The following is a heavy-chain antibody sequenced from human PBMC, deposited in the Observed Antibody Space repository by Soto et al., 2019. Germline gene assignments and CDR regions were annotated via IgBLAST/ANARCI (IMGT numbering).Heavy chain of an antibody. V-gene: IGHV3-21*01. D-gene: IGHD2-15*01. J-gene: IGHJ4*02. CDR1: GFTFSSYS. CDR3: ARGCSGGSCYGEFVDY. CDR2: ISSSSSYI. Sequence: GGSLRLSCAASGFTFSSYSMNWVRQAPGKGPEWVSSISSSSSYIYYADSVKGRFTISRDNAKNSLYLQMNSLRAEDTAVYYCARGCSGGSCYGEFVDYWGQGTLVTVSS.